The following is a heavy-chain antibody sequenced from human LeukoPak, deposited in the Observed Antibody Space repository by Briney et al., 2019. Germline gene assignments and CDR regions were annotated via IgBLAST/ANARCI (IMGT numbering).Heavy chain of an antibody. CDR3: ARDRRTYCGGDCYSGY. J-gene: IGHJ4*02. CDR1: GYTFTSYG. V-gene: IGHV1-18*01. Sequence: GASEKVSCKASGYTFTSYGISWARQAPGQGLEWMGWISAYNGNTNYAQKLQGRVTMTTDTSTSTAYMELRSLRSDDTAVYYCARDRRTYCGGDCYSGYWGQGTLVTVSS. CDR2: ISAYNGNT. D-gene: IGHD2-21*02.